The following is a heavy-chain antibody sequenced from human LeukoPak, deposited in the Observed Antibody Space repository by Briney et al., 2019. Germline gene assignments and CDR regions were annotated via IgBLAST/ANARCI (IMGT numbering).Heavy chain of an antibody. CDR3: ARARGELWDY. Sequence: SVKVSCKASGGTFSSYAISGVRQAPGQGLEWTGGIIPIFATTNYAQQFQGRVTITADESTSTAYMELSSLRSDDTAVYYCARARGELWDYWGQGTLVTVSS. CDR1: GGTFSSYA. J-gene: IGHJ4*02. CDR2: IIPIFATT. D-gene: IGHD3-16*01. V-gene: IGHV1-69*13.